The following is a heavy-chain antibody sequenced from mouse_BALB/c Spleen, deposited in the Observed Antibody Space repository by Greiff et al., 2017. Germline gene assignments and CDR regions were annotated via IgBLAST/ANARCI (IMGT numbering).Heavy chain of an antibody. J-gene: IGHJ3*01. D-gene: IGHD3-2*01. CDR1: GFTFSSYA. CDR2: ISDGGSYT. CDR3: AREETARAGFAY. V-gene: IGHV5-4*01. Sequence: EVKLVESGGGLVKPGGSLKLSCAASGFTFSSYAMSWVRQSPEKRLEWVATISDGGSYTYYPDSVKGRFTISRDNAKNNLYLQMSSLKSEDTAMYYCAREETARAGFAYWGQGTLVTVSA.